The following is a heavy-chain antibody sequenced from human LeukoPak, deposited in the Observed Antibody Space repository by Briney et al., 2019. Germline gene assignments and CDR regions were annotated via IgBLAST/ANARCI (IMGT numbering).Heavy chain of an antibody. CDR2: IYYSGST. V-gene: IGHV4-39*01. CDR3: AKSTAGDAFDI. D-gene: IGHD4-17*01. CDR1: GGSINSYY. Sequence: SETLPLTCTVSGGSINSYYWGWIRQPPGKGLEWIGSIYYSGSTYYNPSLKSRVTISVDTSKNQFSLKLSSVTAADTAVYYCAKSTAGDAFDIWGQGTMVTVSS. J-gene: IGHJ3*02.